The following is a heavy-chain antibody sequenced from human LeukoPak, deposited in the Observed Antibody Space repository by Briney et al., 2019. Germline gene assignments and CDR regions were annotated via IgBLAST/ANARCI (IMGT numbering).Heavy chain of an antibody. D-gene: IGHD2-8*02. V-gene: IGHV3-53*04. Sequence: RESLTLSCAASGFTFRSYWMHWVRQAPGKGLEWVSVIYSGGSTYYADSVKGRFTISRHNSKNTLYLQMNSLRAEDTAVYYCAGLLGTDYYYSMDVWGQGSTV. J-gene: IGHJ6*02. CDR1: GFTFRSYW. CDR2: IYSGGST. CDR3: AGLLGTDYYYSMDV.